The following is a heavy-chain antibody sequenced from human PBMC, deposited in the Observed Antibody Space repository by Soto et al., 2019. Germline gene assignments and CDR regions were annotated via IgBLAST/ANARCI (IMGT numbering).Heavy chain of an antibody. CDR2: MSYDGTNK. Sequence: QVQLVESGGGVVQPGRSLRLSCAASGFTFSSYGMHWVRQAPGEGLEWVAVMSYDGTNKYYADSVKGRFTISRDNSKNTRSLQMHSLRGEDTAVYYCAKESYSSSFYYYGMDVWGQGTTVTVSS. V-gene: IGHV3-30*18. J-gene: IGHJ6*02. CDR3: AKESYSSSFYYYGMDV. D-gene: IGHD6-6*01. CDR1: GFTFSSYG.